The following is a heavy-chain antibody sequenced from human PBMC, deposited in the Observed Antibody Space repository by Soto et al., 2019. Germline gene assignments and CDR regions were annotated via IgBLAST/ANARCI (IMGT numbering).Heavy chain of an antibody. Sequence: QGQLQESGPGLVKPSETLSLTCTVSGGSLSNGSYYWSWIRQPPREGPEWVGYIYYSGSTNYNPSLKSRVTISVDTSKNQFSLKLSSVTAADTAVYYCARDLGQIAAAGGDAFDIWGQGTMVTVSS. CDR1: GGSLSNGSYY. D-gene: IGHD6-13*01. CDR2: IYYSGST. V-gene: IGHV4-61*01. J-gene: IGHJ3*02. CDR3: ARDLGQIAAAGGDAFDI.